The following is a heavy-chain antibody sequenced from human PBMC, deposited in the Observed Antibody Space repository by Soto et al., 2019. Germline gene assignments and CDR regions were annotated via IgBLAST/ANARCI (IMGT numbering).Heavy chain of an antibody. Sequence: QVQLVESGGGVVQPGRSLRLSCAASGFTFSSYGMHWVRQAPGKGLEWVAVISYDGSNKYFAGSVKGRFTISRDNSKNKMYLQMNSLRPEDTAVYYCAKSLDGGQLSEMDYWGQGTLVTVS. CDR3: AKSLDGGQLSEMDY. D-gene: IGHD5-18*01. CDR2: ISYDGSNK. CDR1: GFTFSSYG. J-gene: IGHJ4*02. V-gene: IGHV3-30*18.